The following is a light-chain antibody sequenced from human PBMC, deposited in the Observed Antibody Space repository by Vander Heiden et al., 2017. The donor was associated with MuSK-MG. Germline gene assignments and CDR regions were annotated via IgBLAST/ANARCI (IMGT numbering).Light chain of an antibody. CDR1: QSISSN. Sequence: EIVMTQSPATLSVSPGEGATLSCRASQSISSNLAWYRQKPGQTPRLLIYDASNRATGVPARFSGSGSGTDFTLTISSLEPEDFAVYYCQQRILCPITFGQGTRMEI. V-gene: IGKV3-11*01. CDR3: QQRILCPIT. CDR2: DAS. J-gene: IGKJ5*01.